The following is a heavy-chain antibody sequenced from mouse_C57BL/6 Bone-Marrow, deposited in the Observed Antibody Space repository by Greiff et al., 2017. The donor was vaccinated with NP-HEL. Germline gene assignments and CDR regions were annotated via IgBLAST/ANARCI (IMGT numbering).Heavy chain of an antibody. CDR3: AIYYGILFAY. CDR2: IDPSDSYT. CDR1: GYTFTSYW. V-gene: IGHV1-69*01. Sequence: QVQLQQPGAELVMPGASVKLSCKASGYTFTSYWMHWVKQRPGQGLEWIGEIDPSDSYTNYNQKFKGKSTLTVDKSSSTAYMQLSSLTSEDSAVYYCAIYYGILFAYWGQGTLVTVSA. D-gene: IGHD2-1*01. J-gene: IGHJ3*01.